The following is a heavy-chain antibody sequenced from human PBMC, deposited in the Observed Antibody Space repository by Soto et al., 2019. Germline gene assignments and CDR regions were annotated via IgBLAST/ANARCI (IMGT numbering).Heavy chain of an antibody. D-gene: IGHD3-3*01. Sequence: SETLSITCAVCGESFCGYYWSWIRQPPGKGLEWIGEINHSGSTNYNPSLKSRVTISVDTSKNQFSLKLSSVTAADTAVYYCARVPPLSITIFGVVRLGFDYWGQGTLVTVS. CDR2: INHSGST. V-gene: IGHV4-34*01. CDR1: GESFCGYY. CDR3: ARVPPLSITIFGVVRLGFDY. J-gene: IGHJ4*02.